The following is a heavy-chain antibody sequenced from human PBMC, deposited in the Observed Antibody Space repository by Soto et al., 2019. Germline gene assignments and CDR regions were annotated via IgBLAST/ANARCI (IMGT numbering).Heavy chain of an antibody. CDR2: ISGSGGST. V-gene: IGHV3-23*01. CDR1: GFTFSSYA. D-gene: IGHD6-19*01. CDR3: AKGLAWLVLYGFDY. J-gene: IGHJ4*02. Sequence: EVQLLESGGGLVQPGGSLRLSCAASGFTFSSYAMSWVRQAPGKGLEWVSVISGSGGSTYYADSVKGRFTISRDNSKNTLYLQMNSLRAEDTAVYYCAKGLAWLVLYGFDYWGQGTLVTVS.